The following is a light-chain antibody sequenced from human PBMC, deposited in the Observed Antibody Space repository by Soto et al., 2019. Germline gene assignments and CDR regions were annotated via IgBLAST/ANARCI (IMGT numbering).Light chain of an antibody. CDR3: QQYGSSPGLT. CDR1: QSVSSSY. J-gene: IGKJ4*01. Sequence: ELVLTQSPGTLSLSPGDSATLSCRASQSVSSSYLAWYQQKPGQAPRLLIYGAYSRATGIPDRFSGSGSGTDFTLTISRLEPEDFAVYYCQQYGSSPGLTCGGGTKVDIK. V-gene: IGKV3-20*01. CDR2: GAY.